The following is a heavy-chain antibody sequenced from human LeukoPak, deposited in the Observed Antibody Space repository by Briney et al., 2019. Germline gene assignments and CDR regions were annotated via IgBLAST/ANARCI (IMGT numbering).Heavy chain of an antibody. J-gene: IGHJ6*02. D-gene: IGHD6-6*01. CDR1: RYSFTGYY. V-gene: IGHV1-2*02. CDR3: ARGGLSRSSLYYGMDV. CDR2: INPNSGTT. Sequence: GASVKVSDKPSRYSFTGYYIHWVRQAPRHGLEWMGWINPNSGTTNSAQRFQGRVTMTRATPVSTAYMELSRQRSDDTAVYCCARGGLSRSSLYYGMDVWGQGTTVTVSS.